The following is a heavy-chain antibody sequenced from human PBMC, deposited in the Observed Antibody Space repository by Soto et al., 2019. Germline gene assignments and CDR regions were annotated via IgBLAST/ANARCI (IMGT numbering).Heavy chain of an antibody. CDR1: GGSMSSNY. J-gene: IGHJ4*02. Sequence: EWLCRTGTVSGGSMSSNYWSGIRQSPAKGLEWIGFVYYGGTNYNPSFESRVTMSVDTPKKQFSLELTDVTAADTAVYYCVSYRGAFYFDHWGQGTPVTVSS. V-gene: IGHV4-59*01. CDR2: VYYGGT. CDR3: VSYRGAFYFDH. D-gene: IGHD4-4*01.